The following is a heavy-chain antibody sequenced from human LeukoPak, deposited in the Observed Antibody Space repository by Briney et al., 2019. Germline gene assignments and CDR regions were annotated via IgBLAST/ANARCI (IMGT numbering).Heavy chain of an antibody. CDR1: GCTFSSYA. CDR2: ISSNGDST. J-gene: IGHJ4*02. CDR3: VKAASGYGNFDS. Sequence: TGGSLRLSCSASGCTFSSYAILCVRQAPGKGLEYVSAISSNGDSTFYADSVKGRFTISRDNSKNTLSLLMPTLIVEATTVYYCVKAASGYGNFDSWGQGTLVTVSS. V-gene: IGHV3-64D*06. D-gene: IGHD5-12*01.